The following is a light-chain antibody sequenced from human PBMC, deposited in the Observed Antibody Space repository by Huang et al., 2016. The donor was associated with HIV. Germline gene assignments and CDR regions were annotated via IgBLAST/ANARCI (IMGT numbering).Light chain of an antibody. V-gene: IGKV2-30*02. CDR1: QILIHSNGNTY. CDR2: QVA. Sequence: VVLTQSPLYLSVTLGQPASISCRSSQILIHSNGNTYLNWFQQRSGQSPRRRISQVARRDSGVTDRCSGSGSGTDFTLKISRVEAEDVGVYYCMQGTHLFTFGGGTRVDIK. CDR3: MQGTHLFT. J-gene: IGKJ4*01.